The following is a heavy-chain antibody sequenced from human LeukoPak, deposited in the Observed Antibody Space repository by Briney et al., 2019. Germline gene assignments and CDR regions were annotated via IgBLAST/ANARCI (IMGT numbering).Heavy chain of an antibody. CDR3: ARDAGNSGYGCDL. V-gene: IGHV3-48*01. D-gene: IGHD5-12*01. Sequence: GGSLRLSCAASGFIFSQYSMNWVRQAPGKGLEWVSHIRSSSETFYADSVKGRFTISRDNARTSLYLQMNNLRGEDTAIYYCARDAGNSGYGCDLWGQGTLVTVSS. J-gene: IGHJ5*02. CDR1: GFIFSQYS. CDR2: IRSSSET.